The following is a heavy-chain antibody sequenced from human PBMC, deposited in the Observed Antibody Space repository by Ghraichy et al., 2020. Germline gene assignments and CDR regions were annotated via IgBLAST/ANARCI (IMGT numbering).Heavy chain of an antibody. CDR2: IYSGGST. CDR3: ARDPGSDRGGMDV. J-gene: IGHJ6*02. D-gene: IGHD3-10*01. Sequence: GGSLRLSCAASGFTVSSNYMSWVRQAPGKGLEWVSVIYSGGSTYYADSVKGRFTISRDNSKNTLYLQMNSLRAEDTAVYYCARDPGSDRGGMDVWGQGTTVTVSS. CDR1: GFTVSSNY. V-gene: IGHV3-53*01.